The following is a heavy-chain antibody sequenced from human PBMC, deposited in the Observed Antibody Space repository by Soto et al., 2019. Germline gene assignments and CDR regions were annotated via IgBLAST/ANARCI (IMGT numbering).Heavy chain of an antibody. J-gene: IGHJ4*02. CDR3: ARGVAVAGLGYYFDY. V-gene: IGHV1-8*01. CDR1: GYTFTSFD. Sequence: QVQLVQSGAEVKKPGASVKVSCKASGYTFTSFDINWVRQATGQGLEWMGWMNPNSDNTGYAQNFQGRVTMTRSTSISTAYLELSSLRSEDTGVYYCARGVAVAGLGYYFDYWGQGTLVTVSS. D-gene: IGHD6-19*01. CDR2: MNPNSDNT.